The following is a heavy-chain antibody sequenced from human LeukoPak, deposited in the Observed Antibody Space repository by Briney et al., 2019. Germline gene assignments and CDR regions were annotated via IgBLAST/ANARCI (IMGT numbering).Heavy chain of an antibody. V-gene: IGHV1-18*01. J-gene: IGHJ6*02. Sequence: ASVKVSCKASGYTFTSYGISWVRQAPGRGLEWMGWISAYNGNTNYAQKLQGRVTMTTDTSTSTAYMELRSLRSDDTAVYYCARPTVTDDYYYGMDVWGQGTTVTVSS. CDR2: ISAYNGNT. D-gene: IGHD4-17*01. CDR1: GYTFTSYG. CDR3: ARPTVTDDYYYGMDV.